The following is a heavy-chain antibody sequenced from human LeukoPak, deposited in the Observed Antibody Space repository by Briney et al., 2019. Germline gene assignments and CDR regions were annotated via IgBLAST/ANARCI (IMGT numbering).Heavy chain of an antibody. CDR1: SGSMSSYY. CDR3: ARGGSGYPLDY. V-gene: IGHV4-59*01. J-gene: IGHJ4*02. CDR2: IYYTGVT. Sequence: PSETLSLTCAVSSGSMSSYYWSWIRQPPGKGLEWIGYIYYTGVTNYSPSLKRRLTISLDTAMKQFSLNLRSVTAADTAMYYCARGGSGYPLDYWGQGTLVTVPS. D-gene: IGHD3-22*01.